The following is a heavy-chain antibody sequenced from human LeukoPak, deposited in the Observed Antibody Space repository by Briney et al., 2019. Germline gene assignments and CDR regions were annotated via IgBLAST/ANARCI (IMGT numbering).Heavy chain of an antibody. V-gene: IGHV3-30*02. Sequence: GGSLRLSCAASGFTFSSYGMHWVRQAPGKGLEWVAFIRYEGNTKHYADAVKGRFTISRDNSKNTLDLQMNSLRSEDTAVYYCARDPYSGRYGDYYYYYMDVWGKGTTVTISS. D-gene: IGHD1-26*01. J-gene: IGHJ6*03. CDR1: GFTFSSYG. CDR2: IRYEGNTK. CDR3: ARDPYSGRYGDYYYYYMDV.